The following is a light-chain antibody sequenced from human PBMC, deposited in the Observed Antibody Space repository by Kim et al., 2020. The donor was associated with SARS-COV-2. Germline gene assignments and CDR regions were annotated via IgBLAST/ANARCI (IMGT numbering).Light chain of an antibody. CDR1: QSVSSNC. CDR3: QQYGGSPYT. J-gene: IGKJ2*01. Sequence: PPGERTTLSCRASQSVSSNCFAWYQQKPGQAPRLLVYGASTRPAGIPDRFTGSGSGTDFTLTINRLEPEDFAVYYCQQYGGSPYTFGQGTKLEI. CDR2: GAS. V-gene: IGKV3-20*01.